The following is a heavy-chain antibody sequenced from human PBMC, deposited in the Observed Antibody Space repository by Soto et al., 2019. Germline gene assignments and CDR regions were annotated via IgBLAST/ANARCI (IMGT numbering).Heavy chain of an antibody. CDR3: GRELGYWDFSAYLLD. CDR1: GGTFSSHS. D-gene: IGHD2-2*01. V-gene: IGHV1-69*01. Sequence: VQLMQSGAEVKKPGSSVKVSCTASGGTFSSHSINWVRQAPGQGLEWMGGIITLFGTSNYSQNFQGRVTITADESTGTAYMELNTLTSADTYVYSCGRELGYWDFSAYLLDWGQGTLVTVSS. CDR2: IITLFGTS. J-gene: IGHJ4*02.